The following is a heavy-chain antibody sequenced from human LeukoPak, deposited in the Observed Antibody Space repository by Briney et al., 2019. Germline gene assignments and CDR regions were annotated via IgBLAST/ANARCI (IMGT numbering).Heavy chain of an antibody. Sequence: SVTVSCKASGGTFSSYAISWVRQGPGQGLEWMGRIIPIFGIANYAQKFQCRVTITADKSTSTAYMELSSLRSEDTAVYYCARDQDGDDSSGYYGEPYYFDYWGQGTLVTVSS. J-gene: IGHJ4*02. CDR2: IIPIFGIA. CDR3: ARDQDGDDSSGYYGEPYYFDY. D-gene: IGHD3-22*01. V-gene: IGHV1-69*04. CDR1: GGTFSSYA.